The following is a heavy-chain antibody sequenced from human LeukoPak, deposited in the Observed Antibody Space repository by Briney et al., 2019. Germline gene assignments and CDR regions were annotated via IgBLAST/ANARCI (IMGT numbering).Heavy chain of an antibody. Sequence: SETLSLTCAVYGGSFSGYYWSWIRQPPGKGLEWIGEINHSGSTNCNPSLKSRVTISVDTSKNQFSLKLSSVTAADTAVYYCARDRSGYGHYYYYYGMDVWGQGTTVTVSS. CDR1: GGSFSGYY. D-gene: IGHD5-12*01. J-gene: IGHJ6*02. V-gene: IGHV4-34*01. CDR2: INHSGST. CDR3: ARDRSGYGHYYYYYGMDV.